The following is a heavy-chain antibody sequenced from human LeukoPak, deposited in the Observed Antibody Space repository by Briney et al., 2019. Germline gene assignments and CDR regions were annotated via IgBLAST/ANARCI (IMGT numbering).Heavy chain of an antibody. Sequence: GASVKVSCKASGYTFTSYGITWVRQAPGQGLEWMVWISAYNGNTNYAQKLQGRVTMTTDTSTSTAYMELRSLRSDDTAVYYCARDVFDILTGYLSGYYYYMDVWGKGTTVIVSS. CDR2: ISAYNGNT. J-gene: IGHJ6*03. V-gene: IGHV1-18*01. CDR1: GYTFTSYG. D-gene: IGHD3-9*01. CDR3: ARDVFDILTGYLSGYYYYMDV.